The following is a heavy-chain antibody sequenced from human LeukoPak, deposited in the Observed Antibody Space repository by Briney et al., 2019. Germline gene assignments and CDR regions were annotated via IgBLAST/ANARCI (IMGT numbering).Heavy chain of an antibody. D-gene: IGHD2-2*03. V-gene: IGHV3-33*01. Sequence: PGGSLRLSCAASGFTFGSYGIHWVRQAPGKGLEWVAVIWYDGSNKYYADSVKGRFTISRDNSKNTLYLQMNSLRAEDTAVYYCARDGYCSSTSCPTGWFDPWGQGTLVTVSS. CDR2: IWYDGSNK. CDR1: GFTFGSYG. J-gene: IGHJ5*02. CDR3: ARDGYCSSTSCPTGWFDP.